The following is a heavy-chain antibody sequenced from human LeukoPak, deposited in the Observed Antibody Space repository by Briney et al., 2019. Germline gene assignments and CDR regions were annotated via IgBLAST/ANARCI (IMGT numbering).Heavy chain of an antibody. CDR3: AIGRLYGKNVDY. CDR1: GGTFSSYA. V-gene: IGHV1-69*05. J-gene: IGHJ4*02. D-gene: IGHD4-17*01. Sequence: GSSVKLSCKASGGTFSSYAISWVRQAPGQGLEWMGRIIPIFATANYAQKFQGRVTITTDESTSTAYMELRSLRSEDTAVYYCAIGRLYGKNVDYWGQGTLVIVSS. CDR2: IIPIFATA.